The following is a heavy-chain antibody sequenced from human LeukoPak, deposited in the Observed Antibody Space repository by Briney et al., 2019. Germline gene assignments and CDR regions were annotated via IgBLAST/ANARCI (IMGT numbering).Heavy chain of an antibody. Sequence: SQTLSLTCTVSGGSISSGDHFWSWIRQHPGKGLEWIGYIYYSGTTYYNPSLKSRVTISVDTSKNHFSLKLTSVAAADTAVYYCTRDVPRSAGYPDNWGQGTLVTVSS. CDR2: IYYSGTT. CDR1: GGSISSGDHF. V-gene: IGHV4-31*03. D-gene: IGHD2-15*01. CDR3: TRDVPRSAGYPDN. J-gene: IGHJ4*02.